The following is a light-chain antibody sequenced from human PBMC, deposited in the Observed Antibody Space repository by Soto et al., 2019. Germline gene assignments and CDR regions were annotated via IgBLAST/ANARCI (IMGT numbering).Light chain of an antibody. J-gene: IGLJ1*01. V-gene: IGLV1-44*01. CDR1: SSNIGSNT. Sequence: QSALTQPPSASGTPGQRVTISCSGSSSNIGSNTVNWYQQLPGTAPKLLIYSNNQRPSGVPDRFSGSKSGTSASLAISGLQSEDEADYYCAAWDDGLNGDYVFGTGTKVTVL. CDR2: SNN. CDR3: AAWDDGLNGDYV.